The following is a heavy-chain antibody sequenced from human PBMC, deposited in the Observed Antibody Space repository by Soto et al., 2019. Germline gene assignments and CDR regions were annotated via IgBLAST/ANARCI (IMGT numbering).Heavy chain of an antibody. D-gene: IGHD4-17*01. V-gene: IGHV4-39*07. J-gene: IGHJ2*01. CDR1: GGSISSSSYY. Sequence: LSLTCTVSGGSISSSSYYWGWIRQPPGKGLEWIGSIYYSGSTYYNPSLKSRVTISVDTSKNQFSLKLSSVTAADTAVYYCAGAAYGDYLYWYFDLWGRCTLVTVSS. CDR3: AGAAYGDYLYWYFDL. CDR2: IYYSGST.